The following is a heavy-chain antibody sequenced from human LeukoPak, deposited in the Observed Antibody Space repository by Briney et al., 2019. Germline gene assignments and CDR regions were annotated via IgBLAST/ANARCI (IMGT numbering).Heavy chain of an antibody. CDR2: IKPDGSEK. CDR3: ARGGYSSSWAYFDY. D-gene: IGHD6-13*01. Sequence: GGSLRLSCAASGFTFSSSWMSWVRQAPGKGLEWVTNIKPDGSEKYYVDSVKGRFTISRDNAKNSLYLQMNSLRAEDTAVYYCARGGYSSSWAYFDYWGQGTLVTVSS. CDR1: GFTFSSSW. V-gene: IGHV3-7*01. J-gene: IGHJ4*02.